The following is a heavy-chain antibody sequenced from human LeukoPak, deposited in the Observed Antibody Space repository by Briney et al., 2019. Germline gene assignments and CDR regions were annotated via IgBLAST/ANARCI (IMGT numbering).Heavy chain of an antibody. J-gene: IGHJ4*02. CDR1: GFTFSSYD. CDR3: ARDRQAYFDY. D-gene: IGHD6-6*01. CDR2: ISYDGSNK. Sequence: GGSLRLSCAASGFTFSSYDMHWVRQAPGKGLEWVAVISYDGSNKYYADSVKGRFTISRDNSKNTLYLQMNSLRAEDTAVYYCARDRQAYFDYWGQGTLVTVSS. V-gene: IGHV3-30-3*01.